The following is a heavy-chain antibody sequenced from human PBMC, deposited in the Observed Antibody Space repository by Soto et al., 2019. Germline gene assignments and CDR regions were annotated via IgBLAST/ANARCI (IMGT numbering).Heavy chain of an antibody. J-gene: IGHJ4*02. V-gene: IGHV3-30*02. D-gene: IGHD2-8*02. CDR1: GLILSNNG. Sequence: PGGSLRLSGEVSGLILSNNGMHWVRQAPGKGLEWVDFMSYDGSAKFLADSVKGRFTISRDNSKSTLFLHMSSLRAEDTAMYYCAIVRVADSPLDHWGQGTLVTVSS. CDR2: MSYDGSAK. CDR3: AIVRVADSPLDH.